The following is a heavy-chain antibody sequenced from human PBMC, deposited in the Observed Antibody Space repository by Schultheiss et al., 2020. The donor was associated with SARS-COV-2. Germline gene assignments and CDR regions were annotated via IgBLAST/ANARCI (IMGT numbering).Heavy chain of an antibody. D-gene: IGHD2-2*02. V-gene: IGHV3-48*04. CDR3: ASPDCSSTSCYILY. CDR2: ISSSGSTI. Sequence: GGSLRLSCAASGFTFSSYSMNWVRQAPGKGLEWVSYISSSGSTIYYADSVKGRFTISRDNAKNSLYLQMNSLRAEDTAVYYCASPDCSSTSCYILYWGQGTLVTVSS. CDR1: GFTFSSYS. J-gene: IGHJ4*02.